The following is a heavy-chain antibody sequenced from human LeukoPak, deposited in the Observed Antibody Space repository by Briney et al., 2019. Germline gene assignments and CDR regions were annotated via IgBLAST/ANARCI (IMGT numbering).Heavy chain of an antibody. J-gene: IGHJ4*02. Sequence: GGSLRLSCAASGLTFSSYAMSWVRQAPGKGLEWVSSITGSGAETNSADAVKGRFTISRDNSKNTLYLQMNTLRAEDTAVYYCARDWNYGYDYWGQGTLVTVSS. D-gene: IGHD5-18*01. V-gene: IGHV3-23*01. CDR1: GLTFSSYA. CDR2: ITGSGAET. CDR3: ARDWNYGYDY.